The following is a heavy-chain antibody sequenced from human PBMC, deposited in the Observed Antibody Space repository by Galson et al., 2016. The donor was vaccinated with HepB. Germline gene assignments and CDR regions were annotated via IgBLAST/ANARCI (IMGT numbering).Heavy chain of an antibody. CDR1: GFTFSSYS. CDR3: ARGPLIAEAGVY. D-gene: IGHD6-13*01. J-gene: IGHJ4*02. V-gene: IGHV3-48*01. CDR2: ISNSSSTR. Sequence: SLRLSCAASGFTFSSYSMNWVRQAPGKGLEWVSYISNSSSTRYYADSVKGRFTISRDNAKNSLYLQMNSLRAEDTAVYYCARGPLIAEAGVYWGQGTLVTVSS.